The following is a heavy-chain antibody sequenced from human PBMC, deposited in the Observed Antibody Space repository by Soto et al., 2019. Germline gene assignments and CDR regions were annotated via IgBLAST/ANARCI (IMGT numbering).Heavy chain of an antibody. CDR3: AKWHPLDP. D-gene: IGHD2-8*01. J-gene: IGHJ5*02. CDR2: VHHSGNT. V-gene: IGHV4-4*02. Sequence: QVQVQESGPGLVKPSGTLSLTCTVSGVSISNTEWWSWVRQPPGKGLEWMGEVHHSGNTNYNPSLKGRVTMSVDKSKNQFSLMLRSVTAADTDIYYCAKWHPLDPWGQGTLVTVSS. CDR1: GVSISNTEW.